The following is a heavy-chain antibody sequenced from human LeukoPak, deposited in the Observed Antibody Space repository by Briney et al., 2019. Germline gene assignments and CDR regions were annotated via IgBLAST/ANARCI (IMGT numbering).Heavy chain of an antibody. D-gene: IGHD1-26*01. CDR2: FDGNGPNT. V-gene: IGHV3-23*01. CDR3: AKKVVVGATSPYSDFQD. Sequence: GGSLRLSCAASGFTFSSFAMTWVRQAPGKGLEWVSGFDGNGPNTYYADSAKGRWTISRDNSRNTLYLEMNSLRPEDTAIYYCAKKVVVGATSPYSDFQDWGQGTLVTVSS. J-gene: IGHJ1*01. CDR1: GFTFSSFA.